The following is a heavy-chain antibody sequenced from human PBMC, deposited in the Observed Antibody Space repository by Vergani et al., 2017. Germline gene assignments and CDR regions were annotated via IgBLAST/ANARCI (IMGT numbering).Heavy chain of an antibody. J-gene: IGHJ4*02. V-gene: IGHV3-30*03. CDR3: ARNVDTAMGFDY. CDR2: ISYDGSNK. CDR1: GFTFSSYG. Sequence: QVQLVESGGGVVQPGNSLRLSCAASGFTFSSYGMHWVRQAPGKGLEWVAVISYDGSNKYYADSVKGRFTISRDNSKNTLYLQMNSLRAEDTAVYYCARNVDTAMGFDYWGQGTLVTVSS. D-gene: IGHD5-18*01.